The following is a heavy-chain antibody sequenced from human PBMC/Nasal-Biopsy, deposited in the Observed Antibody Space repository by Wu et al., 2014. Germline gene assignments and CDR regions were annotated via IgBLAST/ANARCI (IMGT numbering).Heavy chain of an antibody. D-gene: IGHD5-24*01. J-gene: IGHJ4*02. Sequence: LRLSCVASGFSFDGYAMHWVRQSPGRGLEWVSSISGSAVNTYFAGSVKGRFTISRDNSNSILYLQMNSLRAEDTAIYYCARRTGDNAGPFDHWGQGTLVTASS. CDR3: ARRTGDNAGPFDH. CDR2: ISGSAVNT. CDR1: GFSFDGYA. V-gene: IGHV3-23*01.